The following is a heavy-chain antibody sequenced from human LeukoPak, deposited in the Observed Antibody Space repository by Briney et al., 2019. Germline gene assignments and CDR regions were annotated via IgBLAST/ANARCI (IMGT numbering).Heavy chain of an antibody. D-gene: IGHD2-15*01. CDR3: ARARLWVVPDAFDI. Sequence: PGGSLRLSCAASGFTFSSYGVHWVRQAPGKGLEWVAVISYDGSNKYYADSVKGRFTISRDNSKNTLYLQMNSLRAEDTAVYYCARARLWVVPDAFDIWGQGTMVTVSS. J-gene: IGHJ3*02. CDR2: ISYDGSNK. CDR1: GFTFSSYG. V-gene: IGHV3-30*03.